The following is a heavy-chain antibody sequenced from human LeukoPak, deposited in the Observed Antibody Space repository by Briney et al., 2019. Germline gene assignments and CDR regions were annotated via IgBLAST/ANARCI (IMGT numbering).Heavy chain of an antibody. J-gene: IGHJ4*02. CDR1: GFTFSSYS. V-gene: IGHV3-21*04. Sequence: GGSLRLSCAASGFTFSSYSMTWVRQAPGKGLEWVSSISSSSSYIYYADSVKGRFTISRDNAKNSLYLQMNSLRAEDTGMYYCAREGHTYGSDYWGQGTLVTVSS. CDR3: AREGHTYGSDY. CDR2: ISSSSSYI. D-gene: IGHD3-10*01.